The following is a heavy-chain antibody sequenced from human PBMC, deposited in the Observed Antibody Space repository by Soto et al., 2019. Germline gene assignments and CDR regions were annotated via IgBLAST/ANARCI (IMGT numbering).Heavy chain of an antibody. CDR2: ISGSGGST. V-gene: IGHV3-23*01. J-gene: IGHJ6*03. CDR3: AKGVTIAADYMDV. Sequence: GGSLRLSCAASGFTFSSYAMTWVRQAPGKGLEWVSAISGSGGSTYYADSVEGRFTISRDNSKNTLYLQMNSLRAEDTALYYCAKGVTIAADYMDVWGKGTTVTVSS. D-gene: IGHD6-13*01. CDR1: GFTFSSYA.